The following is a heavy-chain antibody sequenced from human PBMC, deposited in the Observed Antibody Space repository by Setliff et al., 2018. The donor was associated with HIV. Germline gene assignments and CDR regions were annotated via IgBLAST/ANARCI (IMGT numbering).Heavy chain of an antibody. Sequence: VSGPTLVNPTQTLTLTCSFSGFSLNTSGVGVAWIRQPPGKALEWLALIFWDDDKRYSPLLKTRLTIAKDTSKNLVVLTMTNMDPVDTATYYCAHTQLGRTSYYFDYWGQGTLVTVSS. J-gene: IGHJ4*02. CDR3: AHTQLGRTSYYFDY. D-gene: IGHD7-27*01. CDR2: IFWDDDK. V-gene: IGHV2-5*02. CDR1: GFSLNTSGVG.